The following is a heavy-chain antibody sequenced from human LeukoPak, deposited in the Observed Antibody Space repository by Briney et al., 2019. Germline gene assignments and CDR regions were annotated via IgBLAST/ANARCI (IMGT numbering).Heavy chain of an antibody. CDR3: AKLGIAVAGTRYLQQ. J-gene: IGHJ1*01. CDR1: GFTVSSNY. D-gene: IGHD6-19*01. CDR2: FYYSGSS. V-gene: IGHV4-59*02. Sequence: GSLRLSCAASGFTVSSNYMSWVRQAPGKGLEWIGYFYYSGSSNYSPSLKSRVTILVDTSKNQFSLKLSSVTAADTAVYYCAKLGIAVAGTRYLQQWGPGTLVTVSS.